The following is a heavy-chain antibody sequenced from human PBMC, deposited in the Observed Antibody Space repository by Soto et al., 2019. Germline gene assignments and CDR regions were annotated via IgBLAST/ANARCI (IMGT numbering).Heavy chain of an antibody. CDR1: EYTFTNYW. Sequence: GESLKISCKGSEYTFTNYWIGWVRQMPGKGLEWMGIIYPGDSDTKYNPSFQGQVTISADKSITTTYLQWSSLKASDTAIYYCAASIFYYGMDVWGQGTPVTVSS. CDR3: AASIFYYGMDV. J-gene: IGHJ6*02. V-gene: IGHV5-51*01. CDR2: IYPGDSDT.